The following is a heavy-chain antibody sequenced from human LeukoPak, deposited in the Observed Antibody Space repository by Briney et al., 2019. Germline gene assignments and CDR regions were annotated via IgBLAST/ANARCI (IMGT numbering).Heavy chain of an antibody. CDR2: ISAYNGNT. Sequence: ASVKVSCKASGYTSTSYGISWVRQAPGQGLKWMGWISAYNGNTNYAQKLQGRVTMTTDASTSTAYMELRSLRSDDTAVYYCARWDTAMDAFDYWGQGTLVTVSS. CDR3: ARWDTAMDAFDY. V-gene: IGHV1-18*01. CDR1: GYTSTSYG. D-gene: IGHD5-18*01. J-gene: IGHJ4*02.